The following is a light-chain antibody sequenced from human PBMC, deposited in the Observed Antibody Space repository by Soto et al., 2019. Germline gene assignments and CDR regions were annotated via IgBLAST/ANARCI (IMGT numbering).Light chain of an antibody. CDR3: HQYNKLWT. CDR2: GAS. CDR1: QSVSSR. Sequence: EIVMTQSPSTLSVSAGARVTLSCRASQSVSSRLAWYQQKPGQSPRLLIYGASTRATGIPARFSGSGSGTEFTLTISSLQSEDFGVYYCHQYNKLWTFGQGTKVDIK. J-gene: IGKJ1*01. V-gene: IGKV3-15*01.